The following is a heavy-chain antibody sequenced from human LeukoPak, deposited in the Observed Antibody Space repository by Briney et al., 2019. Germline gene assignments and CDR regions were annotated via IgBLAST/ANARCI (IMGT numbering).Heavy chain of an antibody. J-gene: IGHJ4*02. D-gene: IGHD3-22*01. Sequence: GGSLRLSCTASGFTFNNYAMTWVRQAPGKGLEWVSAITGSGASTNYADSVKGRFTISRDNSKNTIYLQMNSLRAEDTAIYHCAKRSSISSGYFDFWGRGTLVTVSS. CDR2: ITGSGAST. CDR3: AKRSSISSGYFDF. CDR1: GFTFNNYA. V-gene: IGHV3-23*01.